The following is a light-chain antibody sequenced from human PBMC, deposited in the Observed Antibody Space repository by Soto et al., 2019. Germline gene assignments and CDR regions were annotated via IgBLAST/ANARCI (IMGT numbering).Light chain of an antibody. Sequence: IVMTQSPATLSVSPGERVTLSCRASETVRTNLAWFQQKPGQTPRLLIFGASTRATGIPTRFTGSGSETEFTLTIGSLLSEDLAVYYCQQYYNWPPYTFGQGTKLEIK. V-gene: IGKV3-15*01. CDR1: ETVRTN. CDR3: QQYYNWPPYT. CDR2: GAS. J-gene: IGKJ2*01.